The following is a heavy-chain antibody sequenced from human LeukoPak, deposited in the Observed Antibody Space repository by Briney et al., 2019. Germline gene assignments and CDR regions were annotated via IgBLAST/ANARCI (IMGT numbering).Heavy chain of an antibody. J-gene: IGHJ4*02. CDR2: ISGSGGST. Sequence: PGGSLRLSCAASGFTFSSYAMSWVRQAPGKGLEWVSAISGSGGSTYYADSVKGRFTISRDNAKNLVYLQMNSLRAEDTAVYHCARFGYVAAVDVWGQGTPVTVSS. CDR1: GFTFSSYA. CDR3: ARFGYVAAVDV. V-gene: IGHV3-23*01. D-gene: IGHD2-15*01.